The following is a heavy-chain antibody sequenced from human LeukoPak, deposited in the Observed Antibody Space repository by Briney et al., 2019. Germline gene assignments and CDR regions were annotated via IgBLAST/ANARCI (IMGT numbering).Heavy chain of an antibody. CDR3: ARAGGNRFDP. Sequence: SETLSLTCTVSGGSLSNYYWSWTRQYPGQGLEWIGYIYYSGSTTYNPSLKSRVTISVDTSKNQFSLKLTSVTAADTAVYYCARAGGNRFDPWGQGILVTVSS. D-gene: IGHD3-10*01. CDR1: GGSLSNYY. V-gene: IGHV4-59*01. CDR2: IYYSGST. J-gene: IGHJ5*02.